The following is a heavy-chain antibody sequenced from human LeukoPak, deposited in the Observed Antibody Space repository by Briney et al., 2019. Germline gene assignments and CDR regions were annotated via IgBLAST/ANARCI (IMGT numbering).Heavy chain of an antibody. V-gene: IGHV3-74*01. CDR2: INSDGSST. D-gene: IGHD6-19*01. CDR1: GFTFSSYW. J-gene: IGHJ4*02. Sequence: QTGGSLRLSCAASGFTFSSYWMHWVRQAPGKGLVWVSRINSDGSSTSYADSVKGRFTISRDNAKNTLYLQMNSLRAEDTAVYYCASTGYSSGWYVFDYWGQGTLVTVSS. CDR3: ASTGYSSGWYVFDY.